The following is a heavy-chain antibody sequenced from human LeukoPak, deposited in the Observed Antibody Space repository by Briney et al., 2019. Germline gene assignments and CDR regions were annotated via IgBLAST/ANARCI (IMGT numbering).Heavy chain of an antibody. V-gene: IGHV4-59*01. J-gene: IGHJ3*02. D-gene: IGHD3-10*01. CDR2: IYTTGST. CDR3: AREYYYGSGSGRAAFDI. Sequence: PSETLSLTCAVSGGSISFYYWSWIRQPPGKGLEWIGYIYTTGSTNYNPSLKSRVTISVDTSKNQFSLNLSSVTAADTAVYYCAREYYYGSGSGRAAFDIWGQGTMVTVPS. CDR1: GGSISFYY.